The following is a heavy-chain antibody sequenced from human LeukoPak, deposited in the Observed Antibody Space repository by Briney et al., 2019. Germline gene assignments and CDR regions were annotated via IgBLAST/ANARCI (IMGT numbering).Heavy chain of an antibody. J-gene: IGHJ5*02. CDR1: GGTFSSYA. V-gene: IGHV1-69*04. D-gene: IGHD5-24*01. CDR3: ARELRDGYNGGTFDL. Sequence: SVKVSCKASGGTFSSYAISWVRQAPGQGLEWMGRIIPILGIANYAQKFQGRVTITADKSTSTAYMELSSLRSEDTAVYYCARELRDGYNGGTFDLWGQGTLVTVSS. CDR2: IIPILGIA.